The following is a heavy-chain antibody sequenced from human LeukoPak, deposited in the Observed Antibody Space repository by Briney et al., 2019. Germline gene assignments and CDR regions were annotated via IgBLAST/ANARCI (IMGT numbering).Heavy chain of an antibody. J-gene: IGHJ5*02. CDR1: GFTFSSYE. V-gene: IGHV3-48*03. Sequence: GGSLRLSCAASGFTFSSYEMNWVRQAPGKGLEWVSYISSSGSTIYYADSVKGRFTISRDNAKNSLYLQMNSLRAEDTAVYYCARDARLAGFDPWGQGTLVTVSS. CDR2: ISSSGSTI. CDR3: ARDARLAGFDP.